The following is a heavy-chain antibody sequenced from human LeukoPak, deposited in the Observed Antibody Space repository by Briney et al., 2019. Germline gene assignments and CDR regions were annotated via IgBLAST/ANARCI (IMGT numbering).Heavy chain of an antibody. CDR1: GFTFTNYW. D-gene: IGHD7-27*01. V-gene: IGHV3-74*01. CDR2: INKDGRGP. CDR3: VRDGDHHDFDH. Sequence: WGSLRLSCAASGFTFTNYWMHWVRQAPGKGLVWVARINKDGRGPDYADSVKGRFTVSRDNAKNTVHLQMNSLRAEDTAVYYCVRDGDHHDFDHWGQGTLVTV. J-gene: IGHJ4*02.